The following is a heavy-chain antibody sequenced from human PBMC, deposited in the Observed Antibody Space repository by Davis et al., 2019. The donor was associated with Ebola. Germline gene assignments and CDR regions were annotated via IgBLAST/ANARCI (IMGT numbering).Heavy chain of an antibody. Sequence: TLSLTCTVSGGSISSSSFYWGWIRQPPGKALEWLALIYWDDDKWYSPFLKSSLTITKDTSKNQVVLTMTNMDPVDTATYYCAHRHWRGFDPWGQGTLVTVSS. CDR2: IYWDDDK. CDR1: GGSISSSSFY. J-gene: IGHJ5*02. D-gene: IGHD1-1*01. V-gene: IGHV2-5*02. CDR3: AHRHWRGFDP.